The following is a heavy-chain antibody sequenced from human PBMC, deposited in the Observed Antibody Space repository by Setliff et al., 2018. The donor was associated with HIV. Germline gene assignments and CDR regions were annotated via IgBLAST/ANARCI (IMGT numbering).Heavy chain of an antibody. Sequence: SLKISCAASGLTFDDYAMHWVRQAPGKGLELVSGISWNSGSIGYADSVKGRFTISRDNAKNSLYLQMNSLRAEDTALYYCAKDFTSSGLMDVWGKGTTVTVSA. V-gene: IGHV3-9*01. J-gene: IGHJ6*04. CDR1: GLTFDDYA. D-gene: IGHD3-22*01. CDR2: ISWNSGSI. CDR3: AKDFTSSGLMDV.